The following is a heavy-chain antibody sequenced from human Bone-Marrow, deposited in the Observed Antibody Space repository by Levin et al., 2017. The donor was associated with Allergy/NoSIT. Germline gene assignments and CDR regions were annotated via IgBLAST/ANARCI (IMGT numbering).Heavy chain of an antibody. J-gene: IGHJ6*02. CDR1: GFTFSSYA. CDR3: ARDFDYESPSGGYGMDV. Sequence: GGSLRLSCAASGFTFSSYAMHWVRQAPGKGLEWVAVISYDGSNKYYADSVKGRFTISRDNSKNTLYLQMNSLRAEDTAVYYCARDFDYESPSGGYGMDVWGQGTTVTVSS. CDR2: ISYDGSNK. V-gene: IGHV3-30-3*01. D-gene: IGHD4-17*01.